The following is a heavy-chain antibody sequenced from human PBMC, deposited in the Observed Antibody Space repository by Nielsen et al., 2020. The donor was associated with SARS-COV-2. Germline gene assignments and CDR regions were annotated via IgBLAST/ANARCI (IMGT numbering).Heavy chain of an antibody. D-gene: IGHD7-27*01. CDR1: GFTISSSF. J-gene: IGHJ6*02. CDR2: IYTDGST. CDR3: ARDNWGRMDV. V-gene: IGHV3-66*01. Sequence: GESLRLSCGASGFTISSSFMSWVRQAAGKGLDWVSVIYTDGSTSHADSVKGRFTISRDNSKNTLYLQMNSLRAEDTAVYYCARDNWGRMDVWGQGTTVTVYS.